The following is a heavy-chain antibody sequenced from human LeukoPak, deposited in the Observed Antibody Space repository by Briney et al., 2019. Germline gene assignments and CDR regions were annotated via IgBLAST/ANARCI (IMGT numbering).Heavy chain of an antibody. D-gene: IGHD1-1*01. CDR3: ARVRVGESDERGSY. J-gene: IGHJ4*02. Sequence: GGSLRLSCAASGFTFSSYSMNWVRQAPGKGLEWVSSISSSSSYIYYADSVKGRFTISRDNAKNSLYLQMNSLRVEDTAVYYCARVRVGESDERGSYWGQGTLVTVSS. CDR2: ISSSSSYI. V-gene: IGHV3-21*01. CDR1: GFTFSSYS.